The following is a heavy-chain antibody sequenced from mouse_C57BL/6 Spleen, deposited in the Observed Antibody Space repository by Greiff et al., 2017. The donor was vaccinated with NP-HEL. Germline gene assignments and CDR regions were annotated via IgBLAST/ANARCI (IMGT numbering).Heavy chain of an antibody. V-gene: IGHV14-4*01. CDR3: TTRDYGSSYHY. D-gene: IGHD1-1*01. CDR1: GFNIKDDY. J-gene: IGHJ2*01. CDR2: IDPENGDT. Sequence: VQLQQSGAELVRPGASVKLSCTASGFNIKDDYMHWVKQRPEQGLEWIGWIDPENGDTEYASKFQGKATITADTSSNTAYLQLSSLTSEDTAVYSCTTRDYGSSYHYWGQGTTLTVSS.